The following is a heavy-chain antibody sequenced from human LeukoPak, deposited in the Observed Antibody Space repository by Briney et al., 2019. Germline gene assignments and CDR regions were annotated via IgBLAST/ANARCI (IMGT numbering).Heavy chain of an antibody. CDR2: IYYSGST. D-gene: IGHD3-22*01. V-gene: IGHV4-59*01. Sequence: RSSETLSLTCTVSGGSISSYYWSWIRQPPGKGLEWIGYIYYSGSTNYSPSLKSRVTISVDTSKNQFSLKLSPVTAADTAVYYCARLRYYDSSGYSYFDYWGQGTLVTVSS. CDR3: ARLRYYDSSGYSYFDY. J-gene: IGHJ4*02. CDR1: GGSISSYY.